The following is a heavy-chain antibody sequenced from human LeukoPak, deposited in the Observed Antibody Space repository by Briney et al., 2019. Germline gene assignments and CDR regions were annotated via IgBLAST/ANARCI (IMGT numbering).Heavy chain of an antibody. J-gene: IGHJ4*02. V-gene: IGHV4-59*01. CDR1: GGSISRYS. CDR2: INYIGSA. Sequence: SETLSLTCTVPGGSISRYSWSWIRQPPGEGLDWMGYINYIGSANYNPSLKSRVTISVDTSKTQFSLKLSSVTAADTAVYYCARSRGYTYDLSPFDYWGQGTLVTVSS. CDR3: ARSRGYTYDLSPFDY. D-gene: IGHD5-18*01.